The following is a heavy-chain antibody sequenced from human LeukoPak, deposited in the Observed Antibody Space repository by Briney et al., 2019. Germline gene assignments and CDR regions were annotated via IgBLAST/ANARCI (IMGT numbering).Heavy chain of an antibody. CDR1: GGSFSGYY. J-gene: IGHJ5*02. Sequence: SETLSLTCAVYGGSFSGYYWSWIRQPPGKGLEWIGEINHSGSTNYNPSLKSRVTISVDTSKNQFSLKLSSVTAADTAVYYCARRVNYDFWSGYPPRGGPAFDPWGQGTLVTVSS. V-gene: IGHV4-34*01. CDR2: INHSGST. CDR3: ARRVNYDFWSGYPPRGGPAFDP. D-gene: IGHD3-3*01.